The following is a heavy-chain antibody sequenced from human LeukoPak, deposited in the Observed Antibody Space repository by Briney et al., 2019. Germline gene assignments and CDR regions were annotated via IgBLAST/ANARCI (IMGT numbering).Heavy chain of an antibody. J-gene: IGHJ4*02. D-gene: IGHD3-22*01. CDR1: GFTFSSYA. CDR3: AKVGDYYDSSGYYGY. V-gene: IGHV3-23*01. Sequence: GGSLRLSCAASGFTFSSYAMSWVRQAPGKGLEWVSAISGSGGSTYYADSVKGRFTISRDNSKNTLYLQMNSLRAEDTAVYYCAKVGDYYDSSGYYGYWGQGTLVTVSS. CDR2: ISGSGGST.